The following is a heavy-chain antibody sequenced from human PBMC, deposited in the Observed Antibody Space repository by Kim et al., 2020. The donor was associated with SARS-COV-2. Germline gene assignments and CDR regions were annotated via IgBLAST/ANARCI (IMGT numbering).Heavy chain of an antibody. CDR2: FDPEDGET. Sequence: ASVKVSCKVSGYTLTELSMHWVRQAPGRGLEWMGGFDPEDGETIYAQKFQGRVTMTEDTSTDTAYMELSSLRSEDTAVYYCATKPLRPTYTYYYDSSGYDYWGQGTLVTVSS. CDR3: ATKPLRPTYTYYYDSSGYDY. V-gene: IGHV1-24*01. J-gene: IGHJ4*02. D-gene: IGHD3-22*01. CDR1: GYTLTELS.